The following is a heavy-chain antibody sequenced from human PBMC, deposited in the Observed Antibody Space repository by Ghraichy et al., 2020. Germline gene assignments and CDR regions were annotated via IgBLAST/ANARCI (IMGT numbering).Heavy chain of an antibody. CDR1: GYTFSSYS. D-gene: IGHD6-25*01. CDR3: TRSLSLAAATDYYQYGMDV. CDR2: INTYNGHT. Sequence: APVKVYCKASGYTFSSYSFAWVRQAPGQGLEWMGWINTYNGHTRNAQKFQSRVTMTTDSSTNTAYLEMRSLRSDDTAVYYCTRSLSLAAATDYYQYGMDVWGQGTKVTVSS. J-gene: IGHJ6*02. V-gene: IGHV1-18*04.